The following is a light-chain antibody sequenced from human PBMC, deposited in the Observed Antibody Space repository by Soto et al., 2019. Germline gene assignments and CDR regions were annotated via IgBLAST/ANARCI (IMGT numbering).Light chain of an antibody. Sequence: DIQMTQSPSTLSASVGDRVTITCRASQSISSWLAWYQQKPGKAPKLLIYDASSLESGVPSRFSGSGSGTEFTLTISSLQPDDFATYYCQQYNSYNPSLTFGGGTKVEIK. CDR2: DAS. J-gene: IGKJ4*01. CDR3: QQYNSYNPSLT. CDR1: QSISSW. V-gene: IGKV1-5*01.